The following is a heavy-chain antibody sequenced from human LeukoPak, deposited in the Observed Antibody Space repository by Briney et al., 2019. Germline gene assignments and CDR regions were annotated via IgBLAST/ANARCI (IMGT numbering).Heavy chain of an antibody. J-gene: IGHJ5*02. Sequence: PSETLSLTCGVYGGSFSGYLWNWIRQPPGKGLEWLGEINHSGSANYHPSLKSRVTISVDTSKNQVSLSLSSVTAVDTAVYYCAKDRSYVSPNWFDPWGQGTLVTVSS. D-gene: IGHD1-26*01. V-gene: IGHV4-34*01. CDR3: AKDRSYVSPNWFDP. CDR1: GGSFSGYL. CDR2: INHSGSA.